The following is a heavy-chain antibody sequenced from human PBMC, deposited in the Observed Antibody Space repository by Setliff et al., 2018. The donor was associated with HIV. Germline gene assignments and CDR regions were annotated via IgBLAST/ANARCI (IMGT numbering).Heavy chain of an antibody. CDR2: IYKSGST. V-gene: IGHV4-59*12. Sequence: PSETLSLTCSVSGGSISTYHWSWIRQPPGKGLEWIGYIYKSGSTNYSPSLKSRVTISPGTSKNQFSLKLSSVTAADTAVYYCARGPARAVARPGWLDPWGQGTLVTVSS. D-gene: IGHD6-19*01. CDR3: ARGPARAVARPGWLDP. J-gene: IGHJ5*02. CDR1: GGSISTYH.